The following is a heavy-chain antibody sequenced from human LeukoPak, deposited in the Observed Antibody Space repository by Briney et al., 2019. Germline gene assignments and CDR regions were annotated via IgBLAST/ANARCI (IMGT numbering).Heavy chain of an antibody. Sequence: SETLSLSCADSGGSISSGGYSWGCLRQPPGTGREWLVYVYHSGSSYDNPPLKSRATTSENRPKNQFSLKLSFMTAAAAACYSGAATLATVSTPRREGPGSFNWFDPWGQGTLVTVSS. CDR3: AATLATVSTPRREGPGSFNWFDP. D-gene: IGHD4-4*01. J-gene: IGHJ5*02. CDR1: GGSISSGGYS. V-gene: IGHV4-30-2*01. CDR2: VYHSGSS.